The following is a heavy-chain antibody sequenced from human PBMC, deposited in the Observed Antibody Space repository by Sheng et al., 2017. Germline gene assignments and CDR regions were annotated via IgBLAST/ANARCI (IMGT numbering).Heavy chain of an antibody. CDR2: ITSSNSAI. Sequence: EVHLEESGGGLVQPGGSLRRLLRSLVDSPSEPIACTGSARLQGKGLEWISYITSSNSAIYYADLCEGPFTISETMPRNSLYLQLNSLTAEDTAVYYCARDGDVATIDYVGPGNPG. D-gene: IGHD5-12*01. CDR3: ARDGDVATIDY. V-gene: IGHV3-48*01. CDR1: DSPSEPIA. J-gene: IGHJ4*02.